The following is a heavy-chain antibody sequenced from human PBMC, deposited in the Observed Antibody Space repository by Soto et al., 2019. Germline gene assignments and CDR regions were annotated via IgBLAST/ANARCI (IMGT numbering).Heavy chain of an antibody. V-gene: IGHV3-23*01. D-gene: IGHD2-15*01. J-gene: IGHJ6*03. CDR3: AATPGYCSGGSCQYYYYMDV. CDR1: GFTFSSYA. Sequence: PGGSLRLSCAASGFTFSSYAMSWVRQAPGKGLERVSAISGSGGSTYYADSVKGRFTISRDNSKNTLYLQMNSLRAEDTAVYYCAATPGYCSGGSCQYYYYMDVWGKGTTVTVSS. CDR2: ISGSGGST.